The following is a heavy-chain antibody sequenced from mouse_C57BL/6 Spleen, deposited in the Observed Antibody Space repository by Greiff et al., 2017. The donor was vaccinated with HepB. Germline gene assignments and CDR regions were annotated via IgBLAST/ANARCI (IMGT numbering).Heavy chain of an antibody. Sequence: EVMLVESGAELVKPGASVKLSCTASGFNIKDYYMHWVKQRTEQGLEWIGRIDPEDGETKYAPKFQGKATITAETSSIPSYLPLSSLTSEDTAVYYCARDSSGYAWFAYWGQGTLVTVSA. CDR1: GFNIKDYY. D-gene: IGHD3-2*02. V-gene: IGHV14-2*01. CDR3: ARDSSGYAWFAY. J-gene: IGHJ3*01. CDR2: IDPEDGET.